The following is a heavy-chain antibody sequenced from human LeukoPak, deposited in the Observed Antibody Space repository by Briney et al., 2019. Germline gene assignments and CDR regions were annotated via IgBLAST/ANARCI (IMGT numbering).Heavy chain of an antibody. V-gene: IGHV3-15*01. CDR1: GFTFSNAW. J-gene: IGHJ3*02. CDR3: TTAGYYDSSGPDAFDI. D-gene: IGHD3-22*01. CDR2: IKSKTDGGTT. Sequence: GGSLRLSCAASGFTFSNAWMSWVRQAPGKGLEWVGRIKSKTDGGTTDYAAPVKGRFTISRDDSKNTLYLQMNSLRTEDTAVYYCTTAGYYDSSGPDAFDIWGQGTMVTVSS.